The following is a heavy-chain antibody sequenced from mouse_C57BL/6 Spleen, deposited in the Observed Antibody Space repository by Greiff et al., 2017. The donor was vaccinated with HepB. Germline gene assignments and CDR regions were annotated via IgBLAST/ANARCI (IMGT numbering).Heavy chain of an antibody. Sequence: QVQLQQSGTDLVKPGASVKLSCKASGYTFTSYWMHWVKQRPGQGLEWIGNIMPNNGGTNYNENFKSKATLTVDKSASTAYMQLSSLTAEDSAVYYCERFLYYGKGAMDYWGQGTSVTVSS. V-gene: IGHV1-53*01. CDR1: GYTFTSYW. J-gene: IGHJ4*01. D-gene: IGHD2-1*01. CDR2: IMPNNGGT. CDR3: ERFLYYGKGAMDY.